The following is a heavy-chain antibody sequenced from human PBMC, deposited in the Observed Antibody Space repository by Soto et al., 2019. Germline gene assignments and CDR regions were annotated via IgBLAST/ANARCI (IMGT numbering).Heavy chain of an antibody. D-gene: IGHD2-15*01. V-gene: IGHV4-30-2*01. Sequence: PSETLSLTCAVSGGSISSGGYSWSWIRQPPGEGLEWIGYIYHSGSTYYNPSLKSRVTISVDRSKNQFSLKLSSVTAADTAVYYCARGYLYFDYWGQGTLVTVSS. CDR1: GGSISSGGYS. J-gene: IGHJ4*02. CDR2: IYHSGST. CDR3: ARGYLYFDY.